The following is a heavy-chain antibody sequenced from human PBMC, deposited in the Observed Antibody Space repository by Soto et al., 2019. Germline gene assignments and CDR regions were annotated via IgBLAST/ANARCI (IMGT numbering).Heavy chain of an antibody. D-gene: IGHD3-16*01. V-gene: IGHV1-18*01. CDR2: INPYNGNT. CDR3: ARDWFGIDY. CDR1: GYTFTSYG. Sequence: QVQLVQSGAEVKKPGASVKVSCKASGYTFTSYGISWVRQAPGQGLEWRGWINPYNGNTNYAQKLQGRVTMTTDTTTKPAYMELRSRRSDDTAVYDCARDWFGIDYWGQGTVVTVSS. J-gene: IGHJ4*02.